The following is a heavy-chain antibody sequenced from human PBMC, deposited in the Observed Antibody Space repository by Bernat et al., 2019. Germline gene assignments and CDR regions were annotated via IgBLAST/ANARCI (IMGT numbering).Heavy chain of an antibody. Sequence: EVQLVESGGGLVQPGGSLRLSCAASGFTFSSYDMHWVRQATGKGLEWVSAIGTAGDTYYPGSVKGRFTISRENAKNSLYLQMNSLRAEDTAVYYCARGDDILTGYSPWGMDVWGQGTTVTVSS. CDR1: GFTFSSYD. V-gene: IGHV3-13*01. CDR3: ARGDDILTGYSPWGMDV. J-gene: IGHJ6*02. D-gene: IGHD3-9*01. CDR2: IGTAGDT.